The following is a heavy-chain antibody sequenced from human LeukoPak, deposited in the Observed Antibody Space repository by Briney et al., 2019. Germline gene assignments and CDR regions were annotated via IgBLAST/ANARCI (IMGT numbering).Heavy chain of an antibody. CDR1: GFTFSSYA. CDR3: AKDREYSYGYADY. V-gene: IGHV3-23*01. CDR2: ISGSGGST. Sequence: GGSMRLSCAASGFTFSSYAMSWVRQAPGKGLEWVSAISGSGGSTYYADSVKGRFTISRDNSKNTLYLQMNSLRAEDTAVYYCAKDREYSYGYADYWGQGTLVTVSS. D-gene: IGHD5-18*01. J-gene: IGHJ4*02.